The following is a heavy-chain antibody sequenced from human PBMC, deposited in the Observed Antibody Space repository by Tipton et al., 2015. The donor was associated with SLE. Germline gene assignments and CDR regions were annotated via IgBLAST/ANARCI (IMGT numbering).Heavy chain of an antibody. Sequence: GSLRLSCAASGFTFSSYAMSWVRQAPGKGLEWVSVIYSGGSSTYYADSVKGRFTISRDNSKNTLYLQMNSLRAEDTAVYYCAKEFEQQLVRGAFDIWGQGTMVPVSS. CDR2: IYSGGSST. CDR3: AKEFEQQLVRGAFDI. CDR1: GFTFSSYA. J-gene: IGHJ3*02. D-gene: IGHD6-13*01. V-gene: IGHV3-23*03.